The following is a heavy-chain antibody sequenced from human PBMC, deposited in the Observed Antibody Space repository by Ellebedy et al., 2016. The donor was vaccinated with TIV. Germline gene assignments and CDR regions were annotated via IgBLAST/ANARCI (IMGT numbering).Heavy chain of an antibody. Sequence: SVKVSXXASGGTFSSYAISWVRQAPGQGLEWMGRIIPILGIANYAQKFQGRVTITADKSTSTAYMELSSLRSEDKAVYYCAREGTMMESRYWGQGTLVTVSS. J-gene: IGHJ4*02. CDR3: AREGTMMESRY. CDR1: GGTFSSYA. CDR2: IIPILGIA. V-gene: IGHV1-69*04. D-gene: IGHD3-22*01.